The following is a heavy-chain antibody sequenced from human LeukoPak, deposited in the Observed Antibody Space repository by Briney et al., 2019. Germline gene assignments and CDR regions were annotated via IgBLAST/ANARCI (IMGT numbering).Heavy chain of an antibody. V-gene: IGHV5-51*01. J-gene: IGHJ4*02. Sequence: GESLKISCKGSGYSFTSYWIGWVRQMPGKGPEWMGIIYPGDSDTRYSPSFQGQVTISTDKSISTAYLQWSSLKASDTAMYYCARGGDCSSTSCYPDYWGQGTLVTVSS. D-gene: IGHD2-2*01. CDR2: IYPGDSDT. CDR3: ARGGDCSSTSCYPDY. CDR1: GYSFTSYW.